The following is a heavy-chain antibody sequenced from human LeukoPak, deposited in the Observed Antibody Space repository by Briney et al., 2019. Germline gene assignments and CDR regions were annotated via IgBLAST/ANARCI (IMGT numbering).Heavy chain of an antibody. CDR2: IYTSGST. D-gene: IGHD2-8*01. CDR3: ARYPLCTNGACYGIANAFDI. J-gene: IGHJ3*02. Sequence: PSETLSLTCTVSGGSISSYYWSWIRQPAGKGLEWIGRIYTSGSTNYNPSLKSRVTMSVDTSKNQFSLKLSSVTAADTAVYYCARYPLCTNGACYGIANAFDIWGQGTMVTVSS. CDR1: GGSISSYY. V-gene: IGHV4-4*07.